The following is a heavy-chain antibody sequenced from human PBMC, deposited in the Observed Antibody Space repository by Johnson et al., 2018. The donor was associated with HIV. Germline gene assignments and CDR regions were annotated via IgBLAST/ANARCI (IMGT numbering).Heavy chain of an antibody. CDR2: ISWDGGST. CDR1: GFTFDDYT. CDR3: AKGSLVGPNDAFDI. J-gene: IGHJ3*02. D-gene: IGHD3-16*02. Sequence: VQLVESGGVVVQPGGSLRLSCAASGFTFDDYTMHWVRQAPGKGLEWVSLISWDGGSTYYADSVKGRFTISRDNSKNSLYLQMNSLRTEDTALYYCAKGSLVGPNDAFDIWGQGKMVTVSS. V-gene: IGHV3-43*01.